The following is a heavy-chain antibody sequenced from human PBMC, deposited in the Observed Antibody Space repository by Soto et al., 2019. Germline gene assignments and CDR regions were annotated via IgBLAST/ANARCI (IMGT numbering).Heavy chain of an antibody. CDR2: IYHSGST. D-gene: IGHD3-10*01. V-gene: IGHV4-30-2*01. CDR3: ARGGSGHHGLEV. J-gene: IGHJ6*02. CDR1: GGSISSGAYS. Sequence: QLQLQESGSGLVKPSQTLSLTCAVSGGSISSGAYSWTWIRQPPGKGLEWIGYIYHSGSTSYNSYLKSRVTISVDRSKTQLSLNLNSVTAADTAVYYCARGGSGHHGLEVWGQGTTVPGSS.